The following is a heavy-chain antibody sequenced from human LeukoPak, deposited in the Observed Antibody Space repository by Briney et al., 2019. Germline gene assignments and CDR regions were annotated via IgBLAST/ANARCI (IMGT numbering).Heavy chain of an antibody. CDR1: GGSISSDGYY. Sequence: SQTLSLTCAVSGGSISSDGYYWIWIRQPPGKGLEWIGYIYHSGSTYYNPSLKSRVTISVDRSKNQFTLKLSSVTAGDTAVYYCAKAYGSVSYRSPIWFDAWGQGTLVTVSS. D-gene: IGHD3-10*01. J-gene: IGHJ5*02. CDR2: IYHSGST. CDR3: AKAYGSVSYRSPIWFDA. V-gene: IGHV4-30-2*01.